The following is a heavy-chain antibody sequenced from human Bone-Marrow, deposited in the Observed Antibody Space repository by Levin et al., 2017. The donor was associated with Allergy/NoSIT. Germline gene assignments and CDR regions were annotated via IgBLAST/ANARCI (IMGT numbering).Heavy chain of an antibody. J-gene: IGHJ4*02. D-gene: IGHD1-26*01. V-gene: IGHV4-61*01. Sequence: SETLSLTCTVSGGSVSSGSYYWTWIRQPPGKGLEWIGYIFSSGSTNYNPSLKSRVTISVGTSKNQFSLNLTSVTAADTAVYHCARGINSGSSYYYFDYWGQGTLVTVSS. CDR1: GGSVSSGSYY. CDR3: ARGINSGSSYYYFDY. CDR2: IFSSGST.